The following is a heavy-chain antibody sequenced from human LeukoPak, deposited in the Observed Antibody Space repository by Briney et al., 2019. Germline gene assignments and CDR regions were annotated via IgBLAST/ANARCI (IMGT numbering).Heavy chain of an antibody. Sequence: PGGSLRLSCTASGFLFRDYGMNWVRQAPGMGLEWVTFIRYDGSKQYYTDSVKGRFTISKDNSKNTVSLQMNSLRVEDTAIYYCAKDGVNYDFWNGYFDHWGQGVLVTVSS. J-gene: IGHJ4*02. CDR2: IRYDGSKQ. V-gene: IGHV3-30*02. CDR1: GFLFRDYG. D-gene: IGHD3-3*01. CDR3: AKDGVNYDFWNGYFDH.